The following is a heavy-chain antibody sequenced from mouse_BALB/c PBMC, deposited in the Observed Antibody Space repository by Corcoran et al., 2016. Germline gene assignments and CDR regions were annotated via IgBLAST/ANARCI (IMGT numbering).Heavy chain of an antibody. CDR3: AKVRLLAY. J-gene: IGHJ3*01. CDR1: GFNIKDTY. D-gene: IGHD2-14*01. Sequence: EVQLQQSGAELVKPGASVKLSCTASGFNIKDTYMHWVKQRPEQGLEWIGRIDPANGNTKYDPKFQGKATIKADTSSNTAYLQLSSLTSEDTAVYYCAKVRLLAYWGQGTLVTVSA. CDR2: IDPANGNT. V-gene: IGHV14-3*02.